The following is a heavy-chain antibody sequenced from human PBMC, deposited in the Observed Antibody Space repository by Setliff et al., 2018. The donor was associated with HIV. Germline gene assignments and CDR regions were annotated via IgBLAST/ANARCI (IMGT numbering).Heavy chain of an antibody. CDR1: GGTFSSYA. CDR2: IIPIFGTT. CDR3: ARDYYDSSGYIFFPGLPDY. Sequence: SVKVSCKASGGTFSSYAISWVRQAPGQGLEWMGGIIPIFGTTNYAQKFQGRVTITADKSTSTAYMELSSLRSEDTAVYYCARDYYDSSGYIFFPGLPDYWGQGTLVTVSS. V-gene: IGHV1-69*06. D-gene: IGHD3-22*01. J-gene: IGHJ4*02.